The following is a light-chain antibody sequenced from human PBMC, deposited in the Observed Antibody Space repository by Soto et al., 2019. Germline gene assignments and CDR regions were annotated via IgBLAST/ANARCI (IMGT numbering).Light chain of an antibody. Sequence: DIQMTQSPSTLSAPVGDRVTITCRASQSISSWLAWYQQKPGKAPKLLIYKASSLESGVPSRFSGSGSGTEFTLTISSLQPDDFATYYCQQYNSLWTFGQGTKVDIK. CDR1: QSISSW. CDR2: KAS. V-gene: IGKV1-5*03. J-gene: IGKJ1*01. CDR3: QQYNSLWT.